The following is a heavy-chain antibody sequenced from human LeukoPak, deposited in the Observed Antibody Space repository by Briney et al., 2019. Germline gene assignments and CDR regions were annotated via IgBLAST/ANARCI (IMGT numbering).Heavy chain of an antibody. V-gene: IGHV3-23*01. CDR2: IGGSSGGT. J-gene: IGHJ5*02. D-gene: IGHD6-13*01. Sequence: GGSLRLSCAASGFTFSNYAMNCVRQAPGKGLEWVSTIGGSSGGTFYADSVKGRFTISRDNSKNTLYVQMNSLRVEDTAVYYCAKGTHSSSWHWFDPWGQGTLVTVSS. CDR3: AKGTHSSSWHWFDP. CDR1: GFTFSNYA.